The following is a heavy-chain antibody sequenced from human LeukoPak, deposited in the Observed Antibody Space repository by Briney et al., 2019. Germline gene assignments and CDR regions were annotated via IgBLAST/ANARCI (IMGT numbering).Heavy chain of an antibody. D-gene: IGHD6-19*01. Sequence: SEALSLTCTVSGGSISSSYWSWVRQPPGKGLEWIGYIYYTGSTNYNPSLKSRVTISLDTPKNQFSLKLSSVTAADTAVYYCASAPLCSGGSGWLIYYFYAMDVWGQGTTVTVSS. CDR1: GGSISSSY. V-gene: IGHV4-59*01. CDR2: IYYTGST. CDR3: ASAPLCSGGSGWLIYYFYAMDV. J-gene: IGHJ6*02.